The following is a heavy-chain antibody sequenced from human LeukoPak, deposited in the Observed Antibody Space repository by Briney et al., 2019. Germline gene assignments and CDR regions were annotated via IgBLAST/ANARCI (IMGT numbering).Heavy chain of an antibody. J-gene: IGHJ4*02. Sequence: GGSLRLSCAASGFTFSTYSMNWVRQTPGKGLEWVSSISSSSTYIYYADSVKGRFTISRDNAKNSLYLQMNSLRVEDTAVYYCAREPTAMILWGQGALVTVSS. CDR2: ISSSSTYI. V-gene: IGHV3-21*01. CDR1: GFTFSTYS. D-gene: IGHD5-18*01. CDR3: AREPTAMIL.